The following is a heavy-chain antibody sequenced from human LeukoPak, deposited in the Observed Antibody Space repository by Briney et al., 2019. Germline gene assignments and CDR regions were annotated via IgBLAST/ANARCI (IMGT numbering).Heavy chain of an antibody. D-gene: IGHD1-26*01. Sequence: GGSLRLSCEASRLSFSSYWMHWVRQAPGKGLVWVSRINTDGSSTSYAESVKGRFTISRDNAKNLLYLQMNSLRAEDTAVYYCARGSASLMYYSGSYCDHWGQGTLVTVSS. J-gene: IGHJ4*02. CDR2: INTDGSST. V-gene: IGHV3-74*01. CDR1: RLSFSSYW. CDR3: ARGSASLMYYSGSYCDH.